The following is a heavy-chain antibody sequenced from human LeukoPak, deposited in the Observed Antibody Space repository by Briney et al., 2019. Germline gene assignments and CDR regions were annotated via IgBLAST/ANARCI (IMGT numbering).Heavy chain of an antibody. CDR3: ARHRYSPTVTGFDY. Sequence: RIIPILGIANYAQKFQGRVTITADKSTSTAYMELSSLRSEDTAVYYCARHRYSPTVTGFDYWGQGTLVTVSS. J-gene: IGHJ4*02. V-gene: IGHV1-69*02. CDR2: IIPILGIA. D-gene: IGHD4-17*01.